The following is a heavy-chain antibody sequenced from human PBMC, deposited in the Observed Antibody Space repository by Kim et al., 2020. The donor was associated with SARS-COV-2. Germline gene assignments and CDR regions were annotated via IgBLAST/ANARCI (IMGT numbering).Heavy chain of an antibody. J-gene: IGHJ6*02. CDR2: IYYSGST. CDR3: ARAPGNWNRPGGYYGMDV. D-gene: IGHD1-20*01. CDR1: GGSISSYY. V-gene: IGHV4-59*01. Sequence: SETLSLTCTVSGGSISSYYWSWIRQPPGKGLEWIGYIYYSGSTNYNPSLKSRVTISVDTSKNQFSLKLSSVTAADTAVYYCARAPGNWNRPGGYYGMDVWGQGTTVTVSS.